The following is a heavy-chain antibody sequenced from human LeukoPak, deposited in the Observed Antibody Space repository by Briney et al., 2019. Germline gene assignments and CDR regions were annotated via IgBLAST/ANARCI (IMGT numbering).Heavy chain of an antibody. D-gene: IGHD2-21*02. CDR1: GGSISSSSYY. Sequence: PSETLSLTCTVSGGSISSSSYYWGWIRQPPGKGLEWIGSIYYSGSSYYNPSLKSRVTISVDTSKNQFSLKLSSVTAADTAVYYCARGGDLGAFDIWGQGTMVTVSS. J-gene: IGHJ3*02. CDR3: ARGGDLGAFDI. V-gene: IGHV4-39*07. CDR2: IYYSGSS.